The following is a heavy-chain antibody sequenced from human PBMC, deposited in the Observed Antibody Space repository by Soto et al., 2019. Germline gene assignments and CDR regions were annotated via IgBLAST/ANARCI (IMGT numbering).Heavy chain of an antibody. CDR1: GFTFSNYA. J-gene: IGHJ6*02. D-gene: IGHD3-3*01. Sequence: QLLESGGGLVQPGGSLRVSCAASGFTFSNYAMTWVRQAPGKGLEWVSTMGGSGGDTYYSDSVKVRFTISRDNSRNSLYLQMDSLRAEDTALYYCVRDWSGSSCPCMDVWGQGTTVTVSS. V-gene: IGHV3-23*01. CDR3: VRDWSGSSCPCMDV. CDR2: MGGSGGDT.